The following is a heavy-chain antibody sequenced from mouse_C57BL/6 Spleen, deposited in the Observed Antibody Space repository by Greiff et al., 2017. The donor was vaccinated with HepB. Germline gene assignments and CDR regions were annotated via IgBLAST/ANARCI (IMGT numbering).Heavy chain of an antibody. V-gene: IGHV1-22*01. CDR3: AREGWWGLRLGFDY. Sequence: EVQLQQSGPELVKPGASVKMSCKASGYTFTDYNMHWVKQSHGKSLEWIGYINPNNGGTSYNQKFKGKATLTVNKSSSTAYMELRSLTSEDSAVYYCAREGWWGLRLGFDYWGQGTTLTVSS. CDR1: GYTFTDYN. J-gene: IGHJ2*01. CDR2: INPNNGGT. D-gene: IGHD2-4*01.